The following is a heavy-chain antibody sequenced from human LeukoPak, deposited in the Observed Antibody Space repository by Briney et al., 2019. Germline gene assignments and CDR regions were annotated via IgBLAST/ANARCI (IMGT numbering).Heavy chain of an antibody. CDR2: INPNTGGT. Sequence: ASGKVSCKASGHTFTGYYIHWVRQAPGQGLEWMGRINPNTGGTDYAQKFQGRVTMTRDTSITTAYMELSRLTSDDTAIYYCAKVPPSITAAGTWLRPWDQGALVTVSS. CDR1: GHTFTGYY. CDR3: AKVPPSITAAGTWLRP. V-gene: IGHV1-2*06. D-gene: IGHD6-13*01. J-gene: IGHJ5*02.